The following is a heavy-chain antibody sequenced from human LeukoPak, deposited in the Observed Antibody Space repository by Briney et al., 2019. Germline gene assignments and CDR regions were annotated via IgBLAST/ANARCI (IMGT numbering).Heavy chain of an antibody. D-gene: IGHD3-3*01. V-gene: IGHV3-23*01. Sequence: PGGSLRLFCAASGFTFSSYAMSWVPQAPGKGLEWGTALRGRGGSKFYADSVKGRFTIHRDNYKNTLYLQMHTLRAEDTSVYYCAKDFYDFWSGYPNWFDPWGQGTLVTVSS. J-gene: IGHJ5*02. CDR3: AKDFYDFWSGYPNWFDP. CDR2: LRGRGGSK. CDR1: GFTFSSYA.